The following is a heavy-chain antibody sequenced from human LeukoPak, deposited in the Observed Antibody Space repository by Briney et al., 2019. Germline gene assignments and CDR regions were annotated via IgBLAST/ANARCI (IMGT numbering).Heavy chain of an antibody. D-gene: IGHD2-15*01. CDR2: INPSGGST. Sequence: ASVKVSCKASGYTFNQYGMSWLRQAPGQGLEWMGIINPSGGSTSYAQKFQGRVAMTRDTSTSTVYMELSSLRSEDTAVYYCARAVVAADFDYWGQGTLVTVSS. V-gene: IGHV1-46*02. CDR1: GYTFNQYG. CDR3: ARAVVAADFDY. J-gene: IGHJ4*02.